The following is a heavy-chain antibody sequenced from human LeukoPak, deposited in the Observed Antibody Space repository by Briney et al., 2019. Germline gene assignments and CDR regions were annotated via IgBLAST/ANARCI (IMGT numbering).Heavy chain of an antibody. CDR1: GFTFSSYW. J-gene: IGHJ3*02. V-gene: IGHV3-7*03. Sequence: PGGSLRLSCAASGFTFSSYWMSWVRQAPGKGLEWVANIKQDGSEKYYVDSVKGRFTISRDNAKNSLYLQMNSLRAEDTAVYYCAKSFAQAKPDNDAFDIWGQGTMVTVSS. CDR3: AKSFAQAKPDNDAFDI. CDR2: IKQDGSEK.